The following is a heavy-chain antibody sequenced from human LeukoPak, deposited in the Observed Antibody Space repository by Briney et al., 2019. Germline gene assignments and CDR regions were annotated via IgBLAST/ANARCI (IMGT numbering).Heavy chain of an antibody. Sequence: ASVKVSCKASGGTFSSYAISWVRQAPGQGLEWMGRIIPILGIANYAQKFQGRVTITADKSTSTAYMELSSLRSEDTAVYYCARDSGPPMIIPFDPWGQGTLVTVSS. CDR2: IIPILGIA. J-gene: IGHJ5*02. CDR3: ARDSGPPMIIPFDP. CDR1: GGTFSSYA. V-gene: IGHV1-69*04. D-gene: IGHD3-22*01.